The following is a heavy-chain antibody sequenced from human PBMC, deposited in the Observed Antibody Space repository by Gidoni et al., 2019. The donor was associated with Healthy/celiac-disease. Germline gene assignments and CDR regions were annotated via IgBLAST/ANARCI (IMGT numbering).Heavy chain of an antibody. J-gene: IGHJ4*02. Sequence: QVQLQESGPGLVKPSETLSLTCAVSGYSLSSGYYWDWIRQPPGKGLEWIGSIYHSGSTYYNPSLKSRVTISVDTSKNQFSLKLSSVTAADTAVYYCASRITDIAAAGYFDYWGQGTLVTVSS. CDR3: ASRITDIAAAGYFDY. CDR2: IYHSGST. D-gene: IGHD6-13*01. CDR1: GYSLSSGYY. V-gene: IGHV4-38-2*01.